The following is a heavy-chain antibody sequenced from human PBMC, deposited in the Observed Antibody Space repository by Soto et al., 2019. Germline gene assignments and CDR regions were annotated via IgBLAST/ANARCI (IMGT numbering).Heavy chain of an antibody. V-gene: IGHV4-30-2*01. J-gene: IGHJ4*01. D-gene: IGHD4-17*01. CDR1: GGSISSGGYS. CDR2: IYHSGST. Sequence: SETLSLTCAVSGGSISSGGYSWSWIRQPPGKGLEWIGYIYHSGSTYYNPSLKSRVTISVDRSKNQFSLKLSSVTAADTAVYYCARAFYGDHYYFDYWGQGTPVTVSS. CDR3: ARAFYGDHYYFDY.